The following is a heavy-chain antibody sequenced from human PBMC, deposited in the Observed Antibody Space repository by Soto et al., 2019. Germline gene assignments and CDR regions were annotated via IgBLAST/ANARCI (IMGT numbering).Heavy chain of an antibody. V-gene: IGHV4-39*01. CDR1: GGSISSSSYY. CDR3: ARRTVAGLDY. J-gene: IGHJ4*02. D-gene: IGHD6-19*01. Sequence: SETLSLTRTVPGGSISSSSYYWGWFRQPPGKGLEWIGSIYYSGSTYYNPSLKSRVTISVDTSKNQFSLKLSSVTAADTAVYYCARRTVAGLDYWGQGTLVTVS. CDR2: IYYSGST.